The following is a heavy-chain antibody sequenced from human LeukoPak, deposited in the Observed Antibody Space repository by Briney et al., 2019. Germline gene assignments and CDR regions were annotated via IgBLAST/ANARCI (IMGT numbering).Heavy chain of an antibody. J-gene: IGHJ4*02. D-gene: IGHD3-22*01. V-gene: IGHV3-23*01. CDR3: AKDPTMIVVVIPDY. Sequence: GGSLRLSCAASGYTFSSYAMSWVRQAPGKGLEWVSAISGSGGSTYYADSVKGRFTISRDNSKNTLYLQMNSLRAEDTAVYYCAKDPTMIVVVIPDYWGQGTLVTVSS. CDR1: GYTFSSYA. CDR2: ISGSGGST.